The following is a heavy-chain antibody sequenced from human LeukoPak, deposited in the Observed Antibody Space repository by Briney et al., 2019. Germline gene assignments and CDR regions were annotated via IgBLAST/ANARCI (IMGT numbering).Heavy chain of an antibody. CDR3: ARGGQLRAIYYFDY. CDR1: GFTFSSYA. V-gene: IGHV3-30-3*01. D-gene: IGHD2-2*01. J-gene: IGHJ4*02. Sequence: PGGSLRLSCAASGFTFSSYAMHWVRQAPGKGLEWVAVISYDGSNKYYADSVKGRSTISRDNSKNTLYLQMNSLRAEDTAVYYCARGGQLRAIYYFDYWGQGTLVTVSS. CDR2: ISYDGSNK.